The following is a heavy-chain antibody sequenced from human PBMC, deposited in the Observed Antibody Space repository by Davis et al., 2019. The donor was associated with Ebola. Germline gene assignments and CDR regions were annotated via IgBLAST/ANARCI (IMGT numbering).Heavy chain of an antibody. CDR3: ARPRVYGMDV. CDR2: ISTSDSDI. J-gene: IGHJ6*02. CDR1: GFTFSSYS. Sequence: GGSLRLSCAASGFTFSSYSMNWVRQAPGKGLEWVSFISTSDSDIYYADSVKGRFTISRDNAKNSLYLHMNSLRAEDTAVYYCARPRVYGMDVWGQGTTVTVSS. V-gene: IGHV3-21*06.